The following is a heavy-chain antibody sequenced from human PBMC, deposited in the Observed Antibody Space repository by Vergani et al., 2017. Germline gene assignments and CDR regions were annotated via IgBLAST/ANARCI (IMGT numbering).Heavy chain of an antibody. CDR2: IYTSGST. Sequence: VQLLESGGGLVQPGGSLRLSCAASGFTFSSYAMSWVRQAPGKGLEWIGRIYTSGSTNYNPSLKSRVTISVDTSKNQFSLKLSSVTAADTAVYYCARAVRGAGSYYSPPYDAFDIWGQGTMVTVSS. J-gene: IGHJ3*02. CDR1: GFTFSSYA. CDR3: ARAVRGAGSYYSPPYDAFDI. D-gene: IGHD3-10*01. V-gene: IGHV4-4*08.